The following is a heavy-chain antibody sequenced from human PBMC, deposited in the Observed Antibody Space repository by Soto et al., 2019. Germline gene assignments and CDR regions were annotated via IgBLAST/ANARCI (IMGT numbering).Heavy chain of an antibody. J-gene: IGHJ3*02. Sequence: ASVKVSCKASGYTFTSYYINWVRQATGQGLEWMGWMNPNSGNTGYAQKFQGRVTMTRNTSISTAYMELSSLRSEDTAVYYCAINPYDFWSGYSDAFDIWGQGTMVTVSS. CDR2: MNPNSGNT. V-gene: IGHV1-8*02. D-gene: IGHD3-3*01. CDR3: AINPYDFWSGYSDAFDI. CDR1: GYTFTSYY.